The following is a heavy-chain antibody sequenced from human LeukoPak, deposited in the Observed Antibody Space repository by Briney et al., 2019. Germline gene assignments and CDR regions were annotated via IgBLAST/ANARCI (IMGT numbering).Heavy chain of an antibody. D-gene: IGHD6-13*01. Sequence: SETLSLTCTVSGGSISTYYWSWIRQPPGKGLEWIGYIYYSGSTNYNPSLKSRVTISVDTSKNQFSLKLSSVTAADTAVYYCAREATGYSSSWYIHWGQGTLVTVSS. CDR3: AREATGYSSSWYIH. J-gene: IGHJ4*02. V-gene: IGHV4-59*01. CDR1: GGSISTYY. CDR2: IYYSGST.